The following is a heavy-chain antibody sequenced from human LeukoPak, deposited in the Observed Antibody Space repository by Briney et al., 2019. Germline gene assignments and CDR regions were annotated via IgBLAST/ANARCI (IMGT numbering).Heavy chain of an antibody. CDR1: GYSISSGYY. J-gene: IGHJ4*02. D-gene: IGHD2-21*01. V-gene: IGHV4-38-2*02. Sequence: SDTLSLTCTVSGYSISSGYYWGWIRQPPGKGLEWIGITYHTGSMYYNPSLKSRVIISVDTAKNQFSLNVTSVTAADTAVYYCAREGGGDSDYWGQGTLVTVSS. CDR3: AREGGGDSDY. CDR2: TYHTGSM.